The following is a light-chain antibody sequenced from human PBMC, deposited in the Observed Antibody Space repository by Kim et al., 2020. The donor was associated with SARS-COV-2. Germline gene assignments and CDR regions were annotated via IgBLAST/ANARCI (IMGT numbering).Light chain of an antibody. Sequence: SYELTQPPSVSVSPGQTARITCSGDALPKQYAYWYQQKPGQAPVVVISKDSERPSGIPERFSGSSSGTTVTLTISRVQAEDEADYYCQSADSTGTYVVFG. CDR2: KDS. V-gene: IGLV3-25*03. J-gene: IGLJ2*01. CDR1: ALPKQY. CDR3: QSADSTGTYVV.